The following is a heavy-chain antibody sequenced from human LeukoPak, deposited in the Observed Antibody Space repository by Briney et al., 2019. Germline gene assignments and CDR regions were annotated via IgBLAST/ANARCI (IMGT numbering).Heavy chain of an antibody. J-gene: IGHJ4*02. CDR3: ARDQEGFDY. CDR1: GYTFTSNY. Sequence: ASVKVSCKAYGYTFTSNYIHWVRQAPGQGLEWMGMIYPRDGSTSYAQKFQGRVTVTRDTSTSTVHMELSGLRSEDTAVYYCARDQEGFDYWGQGTLVTVSS. V-gene: IGHV1-46*01. CDR2: IYPRDGST.